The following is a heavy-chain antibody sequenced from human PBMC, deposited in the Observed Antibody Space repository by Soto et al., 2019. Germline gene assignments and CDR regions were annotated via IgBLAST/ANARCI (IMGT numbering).Heavy chain of an antibody. CDR2: IYHSGTT. J-gene: IGHJ6*02. CDR3: ARAHYGDYGYGMDV. CDR1: GASITSGGYS. Sequence: PSATLSLTCAVSGASITSGGYSWSLIRQPPGKGLEWIGYIYHSGTTYYNPSLKSRVTISVDRSKNQFSLKLSSVTAADTAVYYCARAHYGDYGYGMDVWGQGTTVTVS. V-gene: IGHV4-30-2*01. D-gene: IGHD4-17*01.